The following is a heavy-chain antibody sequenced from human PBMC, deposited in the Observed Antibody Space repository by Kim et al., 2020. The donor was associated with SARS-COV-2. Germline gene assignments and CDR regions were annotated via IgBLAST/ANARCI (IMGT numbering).Heavy chain of an antibody. J-gene: IGHJ5*02. V-gene: IGHV4-61*01. CDR1: GGTVSSGSDY. D-gene: IGHD1-26*01. CDR3: ATQVNSWSYYQNWFDP. Sequence: SETLSLTCTVSGGTVSSGSDYWSRLRQPPGKGLEWIGYIYSSGSTNYNPSLKRRVIISVDTSKTQFPLKLSPVTAAATAEYYSATQVNSWSYYQNWFDP. CDR2: IYSSGST.